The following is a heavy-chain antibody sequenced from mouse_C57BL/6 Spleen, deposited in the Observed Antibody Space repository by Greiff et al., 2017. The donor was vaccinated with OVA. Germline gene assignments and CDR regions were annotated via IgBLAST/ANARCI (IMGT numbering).Heavy chain of an antibody. V-gene: IGHV1-69*01. J-gene: IGHJ3*01. Sequence: QVQLKQPGAELVMPGASVKLSCKASGYTFTSYWMHWVKQRPGQGLEWIGEIDPSDSYTNYNQKFKGKSTLTVDKSSSTAYMQLSSLTSEDSAVYYCASGSSGYVAYWGQGTLVTVSA. CDR2: IDPSDSYT. D-gene: IGHD3-2*02. CDR1: GYTFTSYW. CDR3: ASGSSGYVAY.